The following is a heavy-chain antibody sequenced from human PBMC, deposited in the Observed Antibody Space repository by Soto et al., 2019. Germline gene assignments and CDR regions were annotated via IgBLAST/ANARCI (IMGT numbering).Heavy chain of an antibody. J-gene: IGHJ4*02. D-gene: IGHD3-16*01. Sequence: ASETLSLTCTVSGGSIRSGSHYWSWIRQHPGKCLEWIGYIYYSGSTYYNPPLKSRITISISTSKNQFSLKLTSVTAADTAVYYCAREGGDGIDYWGQGTLVTVSS. V-gene: IGHV4-31*03. CDR3: AREGGDGIDY. CDR1: GGSIRSGSHY. CDR2: IYYSGST.